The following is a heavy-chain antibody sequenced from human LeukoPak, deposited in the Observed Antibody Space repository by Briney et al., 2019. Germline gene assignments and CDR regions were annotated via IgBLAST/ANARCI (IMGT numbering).Heavy chain of an antibody. Sequence: PSETLSLTCAVSGGSISSGGYSWRWIRQPPGKGLEWIVYIYHSGSTYYNPSLKSRITISVNRSKNQFSLKLSSVTAADTAVYYCARGISYCSGGSCYSVPAVDWFDPWGQGTLVTVSS. V-gene: IGHV4-30-2*01. D-gene: IGHD2-15*01. CDR2: IYHSGST. CDR3: ARGISYCSGGSCYSVPAVDWFDP. CDR1: GGSISSGGYS. J-gene: IGHJ5*02.